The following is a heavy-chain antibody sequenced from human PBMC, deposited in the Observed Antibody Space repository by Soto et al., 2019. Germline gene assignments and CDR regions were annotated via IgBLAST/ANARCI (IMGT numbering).Heavy chain of an antibody. CDR1: GYSFTSYW. V-gene: IGHV5-51*01. CDR2: IYPGDSDT. J-gene: IGHJ4*02. D-gene: IGHD3-22*01. CDR3: VRSMIVVVTPRAYFDY. Sequence: GESLKISCKGSGYSFTSYWIGWVRQMPGKGLEWMGIIYPGDSDTRYSPSFQGQVTISADKSISTAYLQWSSQKASDTAMYYCVRSMIVVVTPRAYFDYWGKGTRVTVSA.